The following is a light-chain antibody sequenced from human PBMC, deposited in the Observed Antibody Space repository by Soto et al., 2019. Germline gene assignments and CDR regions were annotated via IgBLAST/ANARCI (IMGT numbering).Light chain of an antibody. CDR3: QQYASSIT. J-gene: IGKJ5*01. V-gene: IGKV3-20*01. CDR2: GAS. CDR1: QSVSSSY. Sequence: ESVSTQSPGTLSLSPEERATLSCRASQSVSSSYLAWYQQKPGQAPRLLIYGASSRATGIPDRFSGSGSGTDFTLTISRLEPEDFAVYYCQQYASSITFGQGTRLEIK.